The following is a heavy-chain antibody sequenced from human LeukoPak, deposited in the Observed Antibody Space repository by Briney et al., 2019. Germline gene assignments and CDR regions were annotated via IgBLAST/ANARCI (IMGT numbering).Heavy chain of an antibody. CDR1: GGSISSGDYY. D-gene: IGHD3-22*01. J-gene: IGHJ4*02. Sequence: PSETLSLTCTVSGGSISSGDYYWSWIRQPPGKGLEWIGYTYYSGSTYYNPSLKSRVTISVDTSKNQFSLKLSSVTAADTAVYYCARGPMYYYDSSGYAFDYWGQGTLVTVSS. CDR3: ARGPMYYYDSSGYAFDY. CDR2: TYYSGST. V-gene: IGHV4-30-4*01.